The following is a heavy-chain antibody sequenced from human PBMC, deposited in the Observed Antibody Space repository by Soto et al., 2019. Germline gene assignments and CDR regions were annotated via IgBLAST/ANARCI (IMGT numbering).Heavy chain of an antibody. D-gene: IGHD5-12*01. Sequence: EVQLLESGGGLVQPGGSLRLSCAASGFTFSIYAMSWVLQAPGKGLEWVSAISGTGGSTYYADSVKGRFTISRDNSKNTLYLQMNSLRAEDTAVYYCAQSGMAIDYWGQGTLVTVSS. J-gene: IGHJ4*02. CDR1: GFTFSIYA. CDR2: ISGTGGST. V-gene: IGHV3-23*01. CDR3: AQSGMAIDY.